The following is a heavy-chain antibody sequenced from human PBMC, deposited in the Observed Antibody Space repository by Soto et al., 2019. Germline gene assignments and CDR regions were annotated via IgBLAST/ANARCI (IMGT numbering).Heavy chain of an antibody. D-gene: IGHD3-10*01. CDR3: AREVYSYSGTSQFPYFDY. CDR2: IYYSGST. Sequence: PSETLSLTCTVSGGSINNYYWSWIRQPPGKGLEWIGYIYYSGSTNYNPSLQSRVTISVDTSKNRFSLRLSSVTAADTAVYYCAREVYSYSGTSQFPYFDYWGQGALVTVSS. J-gene: IGHJ4*02. V-gene: IGHV4-59*13. CDR1: GGSINNYY.